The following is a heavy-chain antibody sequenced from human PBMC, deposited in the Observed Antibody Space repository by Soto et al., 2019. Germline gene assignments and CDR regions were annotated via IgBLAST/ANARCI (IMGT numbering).Heavy chain of an antibody. CDR3: ARDRGITMVRGAHGY. V-gene: IGHV1-18*01. J-gene: IGHJ4*02. CDR1: GYTFTSYG. Sequence: ASVKVSCKASGYTFTSYGISWVRQAPGQGLEWMGWISAYNGNTNYAQKLQGRVTMTTDTSTSTAYMELRSLRSDDTAVYYCARDRGITMVRGAHGYWGQVTLVTVSS. D-gene: IGHD3-10*01. CDR2: ISAYNGNT.